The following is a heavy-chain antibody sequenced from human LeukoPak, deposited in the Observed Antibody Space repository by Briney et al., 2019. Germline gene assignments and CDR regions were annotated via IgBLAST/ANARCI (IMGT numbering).Heavy chain of an antibody. CDR2: IYYSGST. V-gene: IGHV4-39*01. Sequence: SETLSLTCTVSGGSISSSSYYWGWIRQPPGRWLEWIGSIYYSGSTYYNPSLKSRVTISVDTSKNQFSLKLSSVTAADTAVYYCASRPPNWGKGWFDPWGQGTLVTVSS. CDR1: GGSISSSSYY. D-gene: IGHD7-27*01. J-gene: IGHJ5*02. CDR3: ASRPPNWGKGWFDP.